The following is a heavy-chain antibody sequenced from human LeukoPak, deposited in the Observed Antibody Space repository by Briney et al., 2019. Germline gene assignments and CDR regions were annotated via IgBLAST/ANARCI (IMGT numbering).Heavy chain of an antibody. CDR1: GFTFSSYS. J-gene: IGHJ5*02. Sequence: AGGSLRLSCAASGFTFSSYSMNWVRQAPGKGLEWVSSISSSSRYIYYADSVKGRFTISRDNAKNSLYLQMNSLRAEDTAVYYCARKRGGHRDYGDYGNWFDPWGQGTLVTVSS. CDR3: ARKRGGHRDYGDYGNWFDP. D-gene: IGHD4-17*01. V-gene: IGHV3-21*01. CDR2: ISSSSRYI.